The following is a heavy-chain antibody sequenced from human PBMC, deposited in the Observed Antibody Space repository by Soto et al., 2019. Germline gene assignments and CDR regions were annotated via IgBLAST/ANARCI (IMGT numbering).Heavy chain of an antibody. V-gene: IGHV1-8*01. J-gene: IGHJ4*02. CDR3: ARGKRSFGLMVYAY. CDR1: GYTFTSYD. CDR2: MNHNSGNT. Sequence: QVQLVQSGAEVKKPGASVKVSCKASGYTFTSYDINWVRQATGQGLEWMGWMNHNSGNTGYAQKFQGRVTMTRNTSISTAYMELSSLRSEDTAVYYCARGKRSFGLMVYAYWGQGTLVTVSS. D-gene: IGHD2-8*01.